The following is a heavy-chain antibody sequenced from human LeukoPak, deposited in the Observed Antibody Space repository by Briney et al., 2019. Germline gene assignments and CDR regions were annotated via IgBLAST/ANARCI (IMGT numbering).Heavy chain of an antibody. D-gene: IGHD1-7*01. CDR1: GFTVSSSY. V-gene: IGHV3-53*01. CDR3: ATYGGGTTALIDY. CDR2: IYSGGST. J-gene: IGHJ4*02. Sequence: GGSLRLSCAASGFTVSSSYMNWVRQAPGKGLEWVSVIYSGGSTYYADSVKGRFTISRDNSKNTLYLQMNSLRAEDTAMYYCATYGGGTTALIDYWGQGTLVTISS.